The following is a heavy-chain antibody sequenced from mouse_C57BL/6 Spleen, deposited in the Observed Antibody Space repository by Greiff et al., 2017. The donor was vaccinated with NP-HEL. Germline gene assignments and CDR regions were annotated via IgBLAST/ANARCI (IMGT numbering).Heavy chain of an antibody. CDR1: GFTFSDYY. V-gene: IGHV5-16*01. J-gene: IGHJ2*01. CDR3: ARGPGSSFDY. Sequence: DVHLVESEGGLVQPGSSMKLSCTASGFTFSDYYMAWVRQVPEKGLEWVANINYDGSSTYYLDSLKSRFIISRDNAKNILYLQMSSLKSEDTATYYCARGPGSSFDYWGQGTTLTVSS. D-gene: IGHD1-1*01. CDR2: INYDGSST.